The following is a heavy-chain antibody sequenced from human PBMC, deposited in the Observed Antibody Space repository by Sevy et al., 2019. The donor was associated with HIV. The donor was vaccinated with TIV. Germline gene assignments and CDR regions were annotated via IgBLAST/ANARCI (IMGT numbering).Heavy chain of an antibody. J-gene: IGHJ6*02. CDR2: ISSSSNYI. Sequence: GGFLRLSCAASGFTFSSYNMNWVRQAPGKGLEWVSSISSSSNYIYYADSMKGRFTISRDNAKNSLYLQMNSLRDEDTAVYYCARVVAYCSGGSCFPGYYYGMDVWGQGTTVTVSS. V-gene: IGHV3-21*01. CDR1: GFTFSSYN. CDR3: ARVVAYCSGGSCFPGYYYGMDV. D-gene: IGHD2-15*01.